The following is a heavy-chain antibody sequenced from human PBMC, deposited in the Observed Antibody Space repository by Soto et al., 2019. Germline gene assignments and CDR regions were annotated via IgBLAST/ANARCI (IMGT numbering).Heavy chain of an antibody. CDR2: LHYSGSD. CDR3: ARSGHSFAGAV. J-gene: IGHJ4*02. V-gene: IGHV4-59*01. D-gene: IGHD3-16*01. Sequence: SETLSLTCTVSGASMSDYYGSWIRQSPGKGLEHIGYLHYSGSDNYNPSLKSRVTLSMDRSKNQFSLRLSSVTAADTAIYYCARSGHSFAGAVWGQGILVTVSS. CDR1: GASMSDYY.